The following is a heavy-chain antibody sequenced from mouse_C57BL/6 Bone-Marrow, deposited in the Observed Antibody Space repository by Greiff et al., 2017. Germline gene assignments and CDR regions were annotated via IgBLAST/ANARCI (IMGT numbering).Heavy chain of an antibody. J-gene: IGHJ1*03. V-gene: IGHV1-42*01. CDR3: AASTTVVANLYWYFDV. CDR1: GYSFTGYY. D-gene: IGHD1-1*01. Sequence: VQLKQSGPELVKPGASVKISCKASGYSFTGYYMNWVKQSPEKSLEWIGEINPSTGGTTYNQKFKAKATLTVDKSSSTAYMQLKSLTSEDSAVYYCAASTTVVANLYWYFDVWGTGTTVTVSS. CDR2: INPSTGGT.